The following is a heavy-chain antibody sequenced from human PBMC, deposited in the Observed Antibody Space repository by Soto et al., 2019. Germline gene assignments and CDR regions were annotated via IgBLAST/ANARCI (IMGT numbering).Heavy chain of an antibody. CDR3: ARHPGDFEGIGWFDP. J-gene: IGHJ5*02. Sequence: GESLKISCKSSGYSLTSYWIGWVRQMPGKGLEWIGIIYPGYSDTRYSPSFQGQVTISADKSISTAYLQWSSLKASDTAMYYCARHPGDFEGIGWFDPWGQGPLVTVSS. D-gene: IGHD4-17*01. CDR2: IYPGYSDT. V-gene: IGHV5-51*01. CDR1: GYSLTSYW.